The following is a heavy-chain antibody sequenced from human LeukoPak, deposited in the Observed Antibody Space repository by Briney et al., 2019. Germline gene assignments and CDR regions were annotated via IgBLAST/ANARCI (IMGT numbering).Heavy chain of an antibody. J-gene: IGHJ4*02. V-gene: IGHV1-46*01. CDR1: GYTFTNYF. CDR2: INPSGGST. CDR3: ARGWPGYYDTSGYYKGPFDY. Sequence: GASVKVSCKASGYTFTNYFMHWVRQAPGQGLEWMGIINPSGGSTSYAQKFQCRVTMTRDKSTSTVYMELSSLRSEDTAVYYCARGWPGYYDTSGYYKGPFDYWGQGTLVTVSS. D-gene: IGHD3-22*01.